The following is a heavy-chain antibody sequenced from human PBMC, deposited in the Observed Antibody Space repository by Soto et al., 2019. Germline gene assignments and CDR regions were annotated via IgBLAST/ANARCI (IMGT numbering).Heavy chain of an antibody. CDR2: ISGSGGST. CDR1: EFTFSSYA. Sequence: GRSLRLSYAASEFTFSSYAMSWVRQAPGKGLEWVSAISGSGGSTYYADSVKGRFTISRDNSKNTLYLQMNSLRAEDTAVYYCAKPSYCTNGVCPYFDYWGQGTLVTVSS. J-gene: IGHJ4*02. CDR3: AKPSYCTNGVCPYFDY. V-gene: IGHV3-23*01. D-gene: IGHD2-8*01.